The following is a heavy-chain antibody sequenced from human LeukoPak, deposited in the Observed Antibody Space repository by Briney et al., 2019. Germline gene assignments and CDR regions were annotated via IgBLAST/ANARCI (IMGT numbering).Heavy chain of an antibody. D-gene: IGHD3-22*01. CDR1: GFTFRSYT. J-gene: IGHJ4*02. CDR3: AGDPDYYDSSGYYTASEY. CDR2: ISSSSTYL. V-gene: IGHV3-21*01. Sequence: GGSLRLSCAASGFTFRSYTIHWVRQPPGKGLEWVSSISSSSTYLYYADSVKGRSTISRDDAKNSLYLQMNSLRAEDTAVYYCAGDPDYYDSSGYYTASEYWGQGTLVTVSS.